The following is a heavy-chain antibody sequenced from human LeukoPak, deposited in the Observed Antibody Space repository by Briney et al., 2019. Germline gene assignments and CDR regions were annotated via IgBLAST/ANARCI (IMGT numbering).Heavy chain of an antibody. J-gene: IGHJ4*02. CDR1: GESFSGYS. Sequence: PSETLSLTCVVYGESFSGYSWSWIRQPPGKGLEWIGEINQRRNTNYNPSLKSRVTISVDTSKNQFSLKLSSVTAADTAVYYCARVNYGDYVDYWGQGTLVTVSS. CDR2: INQRRNT. D-gene: IGHD4-17*01. CDR3: ARVNYGDYVDY. V-gene: IGHV4-34*09.